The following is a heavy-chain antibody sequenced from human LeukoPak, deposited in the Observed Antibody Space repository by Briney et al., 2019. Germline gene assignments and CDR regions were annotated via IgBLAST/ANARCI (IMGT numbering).Heavy chain of an antibody. CDR3: ARVGDNWNYLDFDAFDI. J-gene: IGHJ3*02. CDR2: IYYSGST. D-gene: IGHD1-7*01. V-gene: IGHV4-59*01. CDR1: GASISSYY. Sequence: SETLSLTCTVSGASISSYYWSWIRQPPGKGLEWIGYIYYSGSTNYNPSLKSRVTISVDTSKNQFSLKLSSVTAADTAVYYCARVGDNWNYLDFDAFDIWGQGTMVTVSS.